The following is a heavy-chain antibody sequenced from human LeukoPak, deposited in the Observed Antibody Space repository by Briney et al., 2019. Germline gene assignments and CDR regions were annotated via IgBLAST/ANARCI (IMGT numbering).Heavy chain of an antibody. J-gene: IGHJ6*03. CDR1: GGSISSYY. V-gene: IGHV4-59*01. D-gene: IGHD2-2*01. CDR2: IYYSGST. CDR3: ARDCSSTSCYGMSYYYYMDV. Sequence: PSETLSLTCTVSGGSISSYYWSWIRQPPGKGLEWIGYIYYSGSTNYNPSLKSRVTISVDTSKNQFSLKLSSVTAADTAVYYCARDCSSTSCYGMSYYYYMDVWGKGTTATVSS.